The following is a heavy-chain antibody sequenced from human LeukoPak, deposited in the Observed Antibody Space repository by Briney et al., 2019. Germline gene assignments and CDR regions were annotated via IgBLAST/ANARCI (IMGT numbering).Heavy chain of an antibody. D-gene: IGHD5-18*01. CDR2: MNPNSGNT. CDR3: ATVDTAMVNPLYYFDY. Sequence: ASVKVSCKASGYTFTSYDINWVRQATGQGLEWMGWMNPNSGNTGYAQKFQGRVTITADKSTSTAYMELSSLRSEDTAVYYCATVDTAMVNPLYYFDYWGQGTLVTVSS. CDR1: GYTFTSYD. V-gene: IGHV1-8*01. J-gene: IGHJ4*02.